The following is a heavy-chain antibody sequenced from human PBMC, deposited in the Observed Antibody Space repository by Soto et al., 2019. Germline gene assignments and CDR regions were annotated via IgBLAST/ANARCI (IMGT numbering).Heavy chain of an antibody. CDR1: GFTFSSYG. J-gene: IGHJ3*02. CDR2: ISYDGSNK. CDR3: ANRYHQTTTNDAFDI. D-gene: IGHD1-1*01. Sequence: GGSLRLSCAASGFTFSSYGMHWVRQAPGKGLEWVAVISYDGSNKYYADSVKGRFTISRDNSKNTLYLQMNSLRAEDTAVYYCANRYHQTTTNDAFDIWGQGTMVTVSS. V-gene: IGHV3-30*18.